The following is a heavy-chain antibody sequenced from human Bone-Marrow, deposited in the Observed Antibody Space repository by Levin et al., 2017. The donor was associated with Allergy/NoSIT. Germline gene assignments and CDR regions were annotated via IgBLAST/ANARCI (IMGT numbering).Heavy chain of an antibody. CDR3: ARGGANWAYYYGMDV. CDR1: GFTFNNYW. Sequence: LAGGSLRLSCAASGFTFNNYWMHWVRQAPGKGLVWVARINGDGSSATSADSVKGRLTISRDNAKNTLYLQMHSLSAEDTAVYYCARGGANWAYYYGMDVWGQGTTVAVSS. V-gene: IGHV3-74*01. J-gene: IGHJ6*02. D-gene: IGHD1-1*01. CDR2: INGDGSSA.